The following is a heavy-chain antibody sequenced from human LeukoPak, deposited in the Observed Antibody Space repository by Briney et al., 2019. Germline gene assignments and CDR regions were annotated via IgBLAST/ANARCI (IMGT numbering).Heavy chain of an antibody. CDR1: GGSISSFY. CDR2: IYYSGST. CDR3: ARDSLGIAAAGTDY. Sequence: SETLSLTCTVSGGSISSFYWSWIRQPPGKGLEWIGSIYYSGSTYYNPSLKSRVTISVDTSKNQFSLKLSSVTAADTAVYYCARDSLGIAAAGTDYWGQGTLVTVSS. V-gene: IGHV4-39*07. D-gene: IGHD6-13*01. J-gene: IGHJ4*02.